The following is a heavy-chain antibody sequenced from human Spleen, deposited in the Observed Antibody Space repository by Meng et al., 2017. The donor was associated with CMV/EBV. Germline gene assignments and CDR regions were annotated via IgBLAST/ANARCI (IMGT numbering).Heavy chain of an antibody. CDR3: ARGQTYYDSSGYRFAY. D-gene: IGHD3-22*01. CDR1: YTFSDYF. J-gene: IGHJ4*02. CDR2: INPNSGDT. V-gene: IGHV1-2*02. Sequence: YTFSDYFMHWVRQGQRQGLEWMGWINPNSGDTNYSEKFQDRVTMTRDTSISTTYMELSRLRPDDTAVYYCARGQTYYDSSGYRFAYWGQGTPVTVSS.